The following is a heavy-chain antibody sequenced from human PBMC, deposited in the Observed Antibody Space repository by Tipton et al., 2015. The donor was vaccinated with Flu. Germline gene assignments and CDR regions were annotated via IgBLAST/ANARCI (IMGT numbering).Heavy chain of an antibody. CDR3: ARDEEVEYYDILTGPQS. CDR1: GFTFSSYA. D-gene: IGHD3-9*01. V-gene: IGHV3-30-3*01. Sequence: SLRLSCAASGFTFSSYAMHWVRQAPGKGLEWVAVISYDGSNKYYADSVKDRFTISRDNSKNTLYLQMNSLRAEDTAVYYCARDEEVEYYDILTGPQSWGQGTLVTVSS. CDR2: ISYDGSNK. J-gene: IGHJ5*02.